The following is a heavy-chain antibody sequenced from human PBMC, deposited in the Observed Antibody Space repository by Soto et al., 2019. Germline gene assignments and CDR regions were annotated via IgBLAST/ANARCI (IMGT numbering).Heavy chain of an antibody. Sequence: GGSLRLSCAASGFTFSSYTMLWVRQTPGKGLERVAVISYDGSDKYYADSVKGRFTISRDNSKNTLYLQMNSLRAEDTAVYYCARAYEGDYFDYWGQGTLVTVSS. V-gene: IGHV3-30*04. CDR3: ARAYEGDYFDY. D-gene: IGHD3-16*01. CDR2: ISYDGSDK. J-gene: IGHJ4*02. CDR1: GFTFSSYT.